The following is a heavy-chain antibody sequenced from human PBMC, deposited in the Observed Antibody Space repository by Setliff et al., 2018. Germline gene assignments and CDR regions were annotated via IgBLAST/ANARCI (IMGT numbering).Heavy chain of an antibody. CDR1: GGSFNNFP. D-gene: IGHD3-10*01. J-gene: IGHJ4*02. CDR2: VTIYNGNT. V-gene: IGHV1-18*01. CDR3: ARVESMVRGKNILRHFDY. Sequence: GASVKVSCKASGGSFNNFPISWVRLAAGQGLDWMGWVTIYNGNTKYAQNLQGRLTLTTDRSTSTVYMELGSLTTDDTAIYYCARVESMVRGKNILRHFDYWGQGTQVTVSS.